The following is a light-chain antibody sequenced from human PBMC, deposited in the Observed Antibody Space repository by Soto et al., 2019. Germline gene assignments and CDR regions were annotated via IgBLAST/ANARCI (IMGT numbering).Light chain of an antibody. CDR1: SGSVSTNNY. CDR2: RTN. Sequence: QAVVTQEPSFSVSPGGTVTLTCALSSGSVSTNNYPSWCQQTPGQAPRTLIFRTNTRSSGVPDRFSGSILGNKAALTITGAQAEDESDYYCVLYMGRGIWVFGGGTKVTVL. V-gene: IGLV8-61*01. CDR3: VLYMGRGIWV. J-gene: IGLJ3*02.